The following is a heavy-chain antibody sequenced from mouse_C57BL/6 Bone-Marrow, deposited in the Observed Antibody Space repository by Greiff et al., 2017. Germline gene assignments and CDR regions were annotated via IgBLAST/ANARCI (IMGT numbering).Heavy chain of an antibody. CDR1: GYSITSGYY. CDR2: ISYDGSN. Sequence: EVKVEESGPGLVKPSQSLSLTCSVTGYSITSGYYWNWIRQFPGNKLEWMGYISYDGSNNYNPSLKNRISITRDTSKNQFFLKLNSVTTEDTATYYCARDRSTMVTTGYAMDYWGQGTSVTVSS. J-gene: IGHJ4*01. D-gene: IGHD2-2*01. V-gene: IGHV3-6*01. CDR3: ARDRSTMVTTGYAMDY.